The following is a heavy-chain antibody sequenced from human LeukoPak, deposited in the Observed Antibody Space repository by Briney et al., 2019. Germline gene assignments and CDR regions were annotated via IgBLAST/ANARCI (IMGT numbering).Heavy chain of an antibody. V-gene: IGHV4-59*08. D-gene: IGHD1/OR15-1a*01. J-gene: IGHJ4*02. CDR3: ATKQWVPYYFHY. CDR1: GGSISSSY. CDR2: IYDSETT. Sequence: MSSETLSLTCTVSGGSISSSYWSWIRQPPGKGLERIASIYDSETTKYNPSLRSRATISSDTSKNQFSLKLSSVTAADTAVYYCATKQWVPYYFHYWGQGSLVTVSS.